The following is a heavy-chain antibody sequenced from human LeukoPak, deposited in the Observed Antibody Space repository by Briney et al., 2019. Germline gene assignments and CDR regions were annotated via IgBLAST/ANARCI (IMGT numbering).Heavy chain of an antibody. V-gene: IGHV4-39*01. D-gene: IGHD3-10*01. J-gene: IGHJ4*02. CDR3: ASYGLGSY. CDR1: GGSISSSSYY. CDR2: IYYSGRT. Sequence: PSETLSLTCTVSGGSISSSSYYWGWIRQPPGKGLEWIGSIYYSGRTYYNPSLKSRVTISADTSKKQFSLKPRSVTAADTAVYYCASYGLGSYWGQGTLVTVSS.